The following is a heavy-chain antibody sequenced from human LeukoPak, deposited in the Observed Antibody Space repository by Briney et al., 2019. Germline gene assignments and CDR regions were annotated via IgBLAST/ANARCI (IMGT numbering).Heavy chain of an antibody. V-gene: IGHV3-23*01. J-gene: IGHJ4*02. CDR1: GFTFSSYG. Sequence: PGGSLRLSCAASGFTFSSYGMHWVRQAPGKGLEWVSAISGSGGSTYYADSVKGRFTISRDNSKNTLYLQMNSLRAEDTAVYYCAKEPEYSSGWFYFDYWGQGTLVTVSS. CDR2: ISGSGGST. CDR3: AKEPEYSSGWFYFDY. D-gene: IGHD6-19*01.